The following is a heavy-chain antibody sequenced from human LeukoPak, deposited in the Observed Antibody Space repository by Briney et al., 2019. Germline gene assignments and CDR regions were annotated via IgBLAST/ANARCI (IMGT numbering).Heavy chain of an antibody. CDR2: INHSGST. CDR3: ASFSPTVDNAFDI. CDR1: GGSFSGYY. Sequence: SETLSLTCAVYGGSFSGYYWSWIRQPPGKGLEWIGEINHSGSTNYNPSLKSRVTISVDTSKNQFFLKLSSVTAADTAVYYCASFSPTVDNAFDIWGQGTMVTVSS. V-gene: IGHV4-34*01. J-gene: IGHJ3*02. D-gene: IGHD4-17*01.